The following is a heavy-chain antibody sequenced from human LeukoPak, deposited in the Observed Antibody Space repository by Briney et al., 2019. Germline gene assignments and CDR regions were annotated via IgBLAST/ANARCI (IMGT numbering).Heavy chain of an antibody. D-gene: IGHD2-15*01. V-gene: IGHV1-2*02. CDR3: ARGNWVNDQPWWGQDDY. CDR1: GYTFIDYY. J-gene: IGHJ4*02. Sequence: ASVKVSCKASGYTFIDYYIHWVRQAPGQGLEWMGWINPNSGGTLYAQKFQGRVTMTTDTSISTAYMELSSLRSEDTAVYYCARGNWVNDQPWWGQDDYWGQGTLVTVSS. CDR2: INPNSGGT.